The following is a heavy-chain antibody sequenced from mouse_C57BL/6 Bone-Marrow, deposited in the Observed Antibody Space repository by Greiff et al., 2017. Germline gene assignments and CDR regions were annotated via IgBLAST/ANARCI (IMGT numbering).Heavy chain of an antibody. CDR2: IHPNSGST. Sequence: QVQLQQPGAELVKPGASVKLSCKASGYTFTSYWMHWVKQRPGQGLEWIGMIHPNSGSTNYTEKFKSKATLTVEQSSRPAYMQLIRLTAEDSAVYYCARSLGALDGYYVYYYAMDYGGQGTSVTVSS. CDR1: GYTFTSYW. CDR3: ARSLGALDGYYVYYYAMDY. D-gene: IGHD2-3*01. J-gene: IGHJ4*01. V-gene: IGHV1-64*01.